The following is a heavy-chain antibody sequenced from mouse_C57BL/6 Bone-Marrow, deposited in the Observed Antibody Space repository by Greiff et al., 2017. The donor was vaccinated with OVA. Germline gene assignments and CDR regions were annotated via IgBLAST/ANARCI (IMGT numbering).Heavy chain of an antibody. D-gene: IGHD2-3*01. J-gene: IGHJ3*01. CDR1: GFTFSDYG. CDR3: ARAGWLLLWFAY. V-gene: IGHV5-17*01. Sequence: EVKLMESGGGLVKPGGSLKLSCAASGFTFSDYGMHWVRQAPEKGLEWVAYISSGSSTIYYADTVKGRFTISRDNAKNTLFLQMTSLRSEDTAMYYCARAGWLLLWFAYWGQGTLVTVSA. CDR2: ISSGSSTI.